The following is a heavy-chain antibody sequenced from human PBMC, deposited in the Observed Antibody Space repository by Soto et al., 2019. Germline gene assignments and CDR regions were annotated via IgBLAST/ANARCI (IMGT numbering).Heavy chain of an antibody. D-gene: IGHD6-19*01. V-gene: IGHV1-69*01. CDR3: XXXXXXXAGTPHDYXXXXXXX. CDR2: IIPIFGTA. J-gene: IGHJ3*01. Sequence: QVQLVQSGAEVKKPGSSVKVSCKASGGTFSSYAISWVRQAPGQGLEWMGGIIPIFGTANYAQKFQGRVTITXVEYTSTAYMEVSSLRSEDTAVYXXXXXXXXXAGTPHDYXXXXXXXWG. CDR1: GGTFSSYA.